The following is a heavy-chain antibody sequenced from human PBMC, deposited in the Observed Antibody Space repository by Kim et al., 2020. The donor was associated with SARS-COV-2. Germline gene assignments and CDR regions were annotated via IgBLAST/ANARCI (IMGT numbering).Heavy chain of an antibody. CDR3: AKDGGQQYYYDSSAHGGFDY. CDR2: ISYDGSNK. CDR1: GFTFSSYG. Sequence: GGSLRLSCAASGFTFSSYGMHRVRQAPGKGLEWVAVISYDGSNKYYADSVKGRFTISRDNSKNTLYLQMNSLRAEDTAVYYCAKDGGQQYYYDSSAHGGFDYWGQGTLVTVSS. J-gene: IGHJ4*02. V-gene: IGHV3-30*18. D-gene: IGHD3-22*01.